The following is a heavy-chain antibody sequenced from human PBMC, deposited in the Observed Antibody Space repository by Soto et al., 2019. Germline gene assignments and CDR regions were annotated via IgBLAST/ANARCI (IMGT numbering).Heavy chain of an antibody. V-gene: IGHV4-61*01. Sequence: SETLSFTCTVSGGSVSSGSYYWSWIRQPPGKGLEWIGYIYYSGSTNYNPSLKSRVTISVDTSKNQFSLKLSSVTAADTAVYYCARRWGDAFDFWGQGTMVTVSS. CDR1: GGSVSSGSYY. D-gene: IGHD3-16*01. J-gene: IGHJ3*01. CDR2: IYYSGST. CDR3: ARRWGDAFDF.